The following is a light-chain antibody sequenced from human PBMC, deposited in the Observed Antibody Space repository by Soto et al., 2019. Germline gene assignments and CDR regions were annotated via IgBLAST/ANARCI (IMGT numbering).Light chain of an antibody. CDR1: SSDVGAYNY. Sequence: QSVLTQPPSASGSPGQSVTISCTGTSSDVGAYNYVSWYQQHPGKAPKLIIYEVTKRPSGVPDRFSGSKSGNTASLTVSGLQAEDAADYYCNSYAGSKNFGVFGGGTQLTVL. V-gene: IGLV2-8*01. J-gene: IGLJ3*02. CDR2: EVT. CDR3: NSYAGSKNFGV.